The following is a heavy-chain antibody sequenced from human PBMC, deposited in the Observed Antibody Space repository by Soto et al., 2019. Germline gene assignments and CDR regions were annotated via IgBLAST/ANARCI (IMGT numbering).Heavy chain of an antibody. J-gene: IGHJ6*02. CDR3: ARDGITRRSSWYTTNYYYYGMDV. Sequence: PSETLSLTCTVSGGSITSGDYYWSWIRQPPGKGLEWIGYIYYSGSTYYNPSLKSRVTISVDTSKNQFSLKLSSVTAADTAVYYCARDGITRRSSWYTTNYYYYGMDVWGQGTTVTVSS. CDR1: GGSITSGDYY. D-gene: IGHD6-13*01. CDR2: IYYSGST. V-gene: IGHV4-30-4*01.